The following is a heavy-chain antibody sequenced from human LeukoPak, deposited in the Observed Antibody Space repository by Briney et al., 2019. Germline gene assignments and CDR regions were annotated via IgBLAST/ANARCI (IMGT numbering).Heavy chain of an antibody. D-gene: IGHD3-22*01. CDR2: ISGSGGST. CDR1: GFTFSSYA. Sequence: GGSLRLSCAASGFTFSSYAMSWVRQAPGKGLEWVSAISGSGGSTYYADSVKGRFTISRDNSKNTLYLQMNSLRAEDTAVYYCAKYYDSSGYYYDYFDYWGQGTLVTVSS. CDR3: AKYYDSSGYYYDYFDY. J-gene: IGHJ4*02. V-gene: IGHV3-23*01.